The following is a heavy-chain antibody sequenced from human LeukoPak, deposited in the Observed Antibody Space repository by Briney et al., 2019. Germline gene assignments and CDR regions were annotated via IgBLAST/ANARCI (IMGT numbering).Heavy chain of an antibody. CDR3: ARDPYSGAYGDTYYYYMDV. CDR2: INHSGST. V-gene: IGHV4-34*01. Sequence: PSETLSLTCAVYGGSFSGYYWSWIRQPPGKGLEWIGEINHSGSTNYNPSFKSRVTISVDTSKNQFSLKLSSVTAADTAVYYFARDPYSGAYGDTYYYYMDVWGKGTTVTISS. D-gene: IGHD1-26*01. CDR1: GGSFSGYY. J-gene: IGHJ6*03.